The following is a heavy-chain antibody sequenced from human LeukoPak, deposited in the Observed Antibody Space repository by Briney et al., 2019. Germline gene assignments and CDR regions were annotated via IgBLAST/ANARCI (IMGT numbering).Heavy chain of an antibody. Sequence: QAGGSLRLSCATSGFPFSDFSMTWVRQAPGKGLEWISTTNSGGTTTYCADSVKGRFTISRDNSKSTVYLQMDTLRAEDTAVYYCARGYRSTTKCYHIDYWGRGTLVTVSS. CDR2: TNSGGTTT. J-gene: IGHJ4*02. V-gene: IGHV3-23*01. D-gene: IGHD2-2*01. CDR1: GFPFSDFS. CDR3: ARGYRSTTKCYHIDY.